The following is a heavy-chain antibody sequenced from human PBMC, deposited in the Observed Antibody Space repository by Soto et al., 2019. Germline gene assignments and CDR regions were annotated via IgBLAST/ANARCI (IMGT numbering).Heavy chain of an antibody. D-gene: IGHD1-26*01. CDR3: ARQYGGSYADY. V-gene: IGHV4-61*08. CDR2: IYYSGST. CDR1: GGSISSGGYY. J-gene: IGHJ4*02. Sequence: PSETLSLTCTVSGGSISSGGYYWSWIRQHPGKGLEWIGYIYYSGSTNYNPSLKSRVTITVDTSKNQFSLKLSSVTAADTAVYYCARQYGGSYADYWGQGTLVTVSP.